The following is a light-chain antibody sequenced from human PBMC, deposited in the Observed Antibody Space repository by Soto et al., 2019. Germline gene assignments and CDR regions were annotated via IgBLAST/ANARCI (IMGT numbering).Light chain of an antibody. J-gene: IGKJ4*01. CDR3: QQGISFPLT. CDR2: AAS. Sequence: IQMTQSPSSVSASVGDRVTISCRASQGVSSWLAWYQQTLGKAPKLLISAASILQSGVPSRFSGSGSGTDFNFTISGLQTEDFGTYYCQQGISFPLTFGGGTKVEIK. CDR1: QGVSSW. V-gene: IGKV1-12*01.